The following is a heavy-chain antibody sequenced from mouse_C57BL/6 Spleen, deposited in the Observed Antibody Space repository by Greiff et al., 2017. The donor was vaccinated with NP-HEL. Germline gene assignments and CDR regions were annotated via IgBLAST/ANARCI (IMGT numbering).Heavy chain of an antibody. J-gene: IGHJ3*01. CDR2: IYPGSGNT. Sequence: VKLQQSGAELVRPGASVKLSCKASGYTFTDYYINWVKQRPGQGLEWIARIYPGSGNTYYNEKFKGKATLTAEKSSSTAYMQLSSLTSEDSAVYFCARSSSTVVAEDWFAYWGQGTLVTVSA. CDR3: ARSSSTVVAEDWFAY. V-gene: IGHV1-76*01. CDR1: GYTFTDYY. D-gene: IGHD1-1*01.